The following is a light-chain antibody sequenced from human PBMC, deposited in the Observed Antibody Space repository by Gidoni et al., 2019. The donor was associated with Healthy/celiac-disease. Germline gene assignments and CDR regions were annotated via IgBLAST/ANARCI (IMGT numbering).Light chain of an antibody. J-gene: IGKJ1*01. CDR1: QSVLYSSNNKNY. CDR2: WVS. V-gene: IGKV4-1*01. CDR3: QQYYSTPWT. Sequence: DIVMTQSPDSLAVSLGERATINCKSSQSVLYSSNNKNYLAWYQQKPGQPPKLLIYWVSTRESGVPDRFSGSGSGTDFTITISSLQDEDVAVYYCQQYYSTPWTFGQGTKVEIK.